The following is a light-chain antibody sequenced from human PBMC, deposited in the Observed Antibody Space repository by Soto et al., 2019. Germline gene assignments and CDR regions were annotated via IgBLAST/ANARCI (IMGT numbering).Light chain of an antibody. CDR2: DAS. J-gene: IGKJ2*01. CDR3: QQYNSYPYT. V-gene: IGKV1-5*01. CDR1: QSISNW. Sequence: DIQMTQSPSTLSASVGDRVTITCRASQSISNWLAWYQQRPGKAPKLLIYDASTLESGVPSRFSGSGSGTEFTLTISSLQPDDFATYYCQQYNSYPYTFGQGTKVDIK.